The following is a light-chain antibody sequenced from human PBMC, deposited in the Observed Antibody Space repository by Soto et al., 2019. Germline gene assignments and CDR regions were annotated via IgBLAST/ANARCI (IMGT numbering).Light chain of an antibody. CDR1: SSDVVGYNY. CDR2: DVS. CDR3: SSYTSSSTLVYV. J-gene: IGLJ1*01. V-gene: IGLV2-14*01. Sequence: QSVLTQPASVSGSPGQSITISCTGTSSDVVGYNYVSWYQQHSGKAPKLMIYDVSNRPSGVSNRFSGSKSGNTASLTISGLQAEDEADYYCSSYTSSSTLVYVFGTGTKVTVL.